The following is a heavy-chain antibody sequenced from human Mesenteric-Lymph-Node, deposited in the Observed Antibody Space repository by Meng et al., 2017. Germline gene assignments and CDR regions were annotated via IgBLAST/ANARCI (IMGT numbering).Heavy chain of an antibody. V-gene: IGHV4-39*07. CDR3: ARDYDYYDSSGYYRTINWFDP. Sequence: SETLSLTCTVSDGSISSSSYYWGWIRQPPGKGLEWIGSIYYSGSTYYNPSLKSRVTISVDTSKNQFSLKLSSVTAADTAVYYCARDYDYYDSSGYYRTINWFDPWGQGTLVTVSS. J-gene: IGHJ5*02. D-gene: IGHD3-22*01. CDR2: IYYSGST. CDR1: DGSISSSSYY.